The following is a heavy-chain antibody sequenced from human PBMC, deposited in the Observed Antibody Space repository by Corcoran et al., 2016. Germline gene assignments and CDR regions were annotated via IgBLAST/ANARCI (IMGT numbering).Heavy chain of an antibody. CDR2: IYYSGST. CDR1: GGSISSSSYY. CDR3: ARDWRPYYFDY. Sequence: QLQLQESGPGLVKPSETLSLTCTVSGGSISSSSYYWGWIRQPPGKGLEWIGSIYYSGSTYYNPSLKSRVTISVDTSKNQFSLKLSSVTAADTAVYYCARDWRPYYFDYWGQGTLVTVSS. J-gene: IGHJ4*02. V-gene: IGHV4-39*07. D-gene: IGHD3-3*01.